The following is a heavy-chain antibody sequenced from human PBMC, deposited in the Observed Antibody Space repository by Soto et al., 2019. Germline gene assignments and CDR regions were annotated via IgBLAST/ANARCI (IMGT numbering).Heavy chain of an antibody. CDR1: GFIFSTDG. D-gene: IGHD1-26*01. V-gene: IGHV3-30*18. CDR3: AKEFGNYCAFDY. J-gene: IGHJ4*02. CDR2: ISNDGSNK. Sequence: QVHLVESGGGVVQPGRSLRLSCAASGFIFSTDGMHWVRQSPGKGLEWVAFISNDGSNKYYADSVKGRFTISRDNSKNTLYLQMNSLRAEDTAVYYCAKEFGNYCAFDYWGQGTLVTVSS.